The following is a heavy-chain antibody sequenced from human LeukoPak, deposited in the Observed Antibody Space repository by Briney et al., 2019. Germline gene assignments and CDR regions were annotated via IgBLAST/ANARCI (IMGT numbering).Heavy chain of an antibody. CDR2: ISSSSSTI. V-gene: IGHV3-48*03. CDR1: GFTFSSYE. Sequence: PGGSLRLSCAASGFTFSSYEMNWVRQAPGEGLEWVSYISSSSSTIYYADSVKGRFTSSRDDAKNSLYLQMNSLRAEDTAVYYCAKADYYDSSWFDHWGQGTLVTVSS. D-gene: IGHD3-22*01. J-gene: IGHJ5*02. CDR3: AKADYYDSSWFDH.